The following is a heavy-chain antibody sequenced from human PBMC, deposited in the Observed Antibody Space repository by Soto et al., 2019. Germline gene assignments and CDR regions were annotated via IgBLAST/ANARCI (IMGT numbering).Heavy chain of an antibody. J-gene: IGHJ4*02. V-gene: IGHV3-7*03. CDR3: EKVAYADGLAY. Sequence: PGGSLRLSCAASGFTFDSYWMSWVRQAPGKGLEWVANIKQDGSEKYYVDSVKGRFTISRDNAKNSLFLQMNSLRAEDTAIYYCEKVAYADGLAYWGQATLVTVYS. CDR1: GFTFDSYW. CDR2: IKQDGSEK. D-gene: IGHD3-16*01.